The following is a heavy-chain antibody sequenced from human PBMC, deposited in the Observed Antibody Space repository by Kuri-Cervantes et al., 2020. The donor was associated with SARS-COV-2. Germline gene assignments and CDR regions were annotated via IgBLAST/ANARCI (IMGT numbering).Heavy chain of an antibody. CDR3: ASLDHGLGSYYHTFPHDY. Sequence: GGSLRLSCTASGFSISDRAYWMTWVRQTPGKGLEWVAAIKPEGGEKHYVDSVRGRFTISRDDAKNSLYLQMNSLRAEDTAVYYCASLDHGLGSYYHTFPHDYWGLGTQVTVSS. V-gene: IGHV3-7*01. D-gene: IGHD3-10*01. CDR1: GFSISDRAYW. J-gene: IGHJ4*02. CDR2: IKPEGGEK.